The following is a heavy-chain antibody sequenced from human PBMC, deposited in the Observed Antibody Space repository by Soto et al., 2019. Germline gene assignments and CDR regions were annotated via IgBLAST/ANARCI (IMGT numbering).Heavy chain of an antibody. V-gene: IGHV1-69*04. J-gene: IGHJ4*01. CDR1: VSTITGTA. D-gene: IGHD3-22*01. CDR3: ARARSCHYNSSGYYLYY. CDR2: IIPSLGIA. Sequence: SGKVCCEASVSTITGTALSWVRQAPGQGLEWMGRIIPSLGIANYAQKFQGRVTITADKSTSTAYMELSSLRSEDTAVYCCARARSCHYNSSGYYLYYW.